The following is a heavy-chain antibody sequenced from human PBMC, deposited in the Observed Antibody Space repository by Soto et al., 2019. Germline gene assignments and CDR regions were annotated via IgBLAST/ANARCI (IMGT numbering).Heavy chain of an antibody. J-gene: IGHJ5*02. V-gene: IGHV3-21*01. D-gene: IGHD1-26*01. CDR3: TRDQGGSYDNWFDP. Sequence: EVQVVESGGGLVRPGGSLRLSCTFTFSMYVMSWVRQAPGKGLEGVASISSGSAYIKYADSVKGRFSISRDNAKNSVSLQMNSLRAEDTAMYYCTRDQGGSYDNWFDPWGRGTLVTVSS. CDR2: ISSGSAYI. CDR1: TFSMYV.